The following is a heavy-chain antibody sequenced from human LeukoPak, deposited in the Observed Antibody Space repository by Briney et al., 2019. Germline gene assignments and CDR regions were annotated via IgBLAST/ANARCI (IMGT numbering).Heavy chain of an antibody. D-gene: IGHD3-10*01. J-gene: IGHJ4*02. V-gene: IGHV1-8*03. CDR2: MNPNSGNT. CDR1: GYTFTSYD. CDR3: ARGRLTMVRGVIRHDY. Sequence: ASVKVSCKASGYTFTSYDINWVRQATGQGLEWMGWMNPNSGNTGYAQKFQGRVTITRNTSISTAYMELSSLRSEDTAVYYCARGRLTMVRGVIRHDYWGQGTLVTVSS.